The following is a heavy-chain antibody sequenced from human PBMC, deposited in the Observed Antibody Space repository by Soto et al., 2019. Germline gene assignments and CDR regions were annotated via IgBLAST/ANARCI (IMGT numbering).Heavy chain of an antibody. J-gene: IGHJ6*02. V-gene: IGHV3-23*01. D-gene: IGHD6-19*01. CDR1: GFTFNTYA. Sequence: EVQLLESGGGLVQPGGSLRLSCAASGFTFNTYAMSWFRQAPGKGLEWVSAISGGADSIYYADSVKGRFTIPRDNPRNTLYLQMNSLRGEDTAQYYCAKHSGAFYGMDVWGQGTAVTVSS. CDR2: ISGGADSI. CDR3: AKHSGAFYGMDV.